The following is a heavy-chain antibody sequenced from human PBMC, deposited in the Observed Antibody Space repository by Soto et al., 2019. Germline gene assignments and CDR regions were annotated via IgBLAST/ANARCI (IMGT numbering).Heavy chain of an antibody. CDR3: ASRSAYYYGSGSYYDAFDI. J-gene: IGHJ3*02. V-gene: IGHV1-8*01. D-gene: IGHD3-10*01. Sequence: QVQLVQSGAEVKKPGASVKVSCKASGYTFTSYDINWVRQATGQGLEWMGWMNPNSGNTGYAQKFQGRVTMTRNTSISTAYIELSSLRAEDTAVYYCASRSAYYYGSGSYYDAFDIWGQGTMVTVSS. CDR2: MNPNSGNT. CDR1: GYTFTSYD.